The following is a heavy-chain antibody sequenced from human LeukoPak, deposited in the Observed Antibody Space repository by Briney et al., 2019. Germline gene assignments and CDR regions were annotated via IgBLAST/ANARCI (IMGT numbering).Heavy chain of an antibody. Sequence: GGSLRLSCAASGFTFSSYAMSWVRQAPGKGLEWVSAISGSGGSTYYADSVKGRFTISRDNSKDTLYLQMNSLRAEDTAVYYCAMGGSGSYFDYWGQGTLVTVSS. CDR2: ISGSGGST. J-gene: IGHJ4*02. CDR3: AMGGSGSYFDY. D-gene: IGHD3-10*01. CDR1: GFTFSSYA. V-gene: IGHV3-23*01.